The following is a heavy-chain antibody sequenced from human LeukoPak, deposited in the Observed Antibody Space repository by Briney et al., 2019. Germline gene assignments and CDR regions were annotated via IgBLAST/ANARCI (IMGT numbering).Heavy chain of an antibody. Sequence: GASVNVSCKASGGTFSSYAMRWVRQAPGQGLEWMGGIIPIFGTTNYAQNFQGRVTITADKSTSTAYMELSSLRSEDTAVYYCARAFDRSNSPTGFDYWGQGTLVTVSS. CDR3: ARAFDRSNSPTGFDY. D-gene: IGHD2-8*02. CDR1: GGTFSSYA. V-gene: IGHV1-69*06. CDR2: IIPIFGTT. J-gene: IGHJ4*02.